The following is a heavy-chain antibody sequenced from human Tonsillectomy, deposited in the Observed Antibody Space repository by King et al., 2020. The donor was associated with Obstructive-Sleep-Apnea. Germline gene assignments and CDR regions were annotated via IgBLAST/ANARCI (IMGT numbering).Heavy chain of an antibody. V-gene: IGHV3-33*01. CDR1: GFTFSSYG. CDR3: ARVRIQLWYSMDV. CDR2: IWYDGSNK. J-gene: IGHJ6*02. Sequence: VQLVESGGGVVQPGRALRLSCAASGFTFSSYGMHWVRQAPGKGLEWGAVIWYDGSNKYYAASVKGRFTISRDNSKNTLDLQMNSRGAADTAVDYCARVRIQLWYSMDVWGQGTTVTVSS. D-gene: IGHD5-18*01.